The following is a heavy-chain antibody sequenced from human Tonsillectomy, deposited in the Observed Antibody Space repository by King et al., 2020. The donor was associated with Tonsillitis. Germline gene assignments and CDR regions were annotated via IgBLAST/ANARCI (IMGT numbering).Heavy chain of an antibody. V-gene: IGHV4-39*07. CDR2: IYNSGST. Sequence: QLQESGPGLVKPSETLSLTCTVSGGSISSSSYYWGWIRQPPGKGLEWIGSIYNSGSTYYSPSLKSRVTILVDRSKNQFSLKLSSVTAADTAVYYCARPNGSGSYYNAWFDPWGQGTLVTVSS. J-gene: IGHJ5*02. CDR3: ARPNGSGSYYNAWFDP. CDR1: GGSISSSSYY. D-gene: IGHD3-10*01.